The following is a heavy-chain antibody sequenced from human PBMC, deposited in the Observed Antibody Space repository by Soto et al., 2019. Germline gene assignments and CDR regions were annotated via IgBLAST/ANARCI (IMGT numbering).Heavy chain of an antibody. D-gene: IGHD5-18*01. Sequence: GGSLRLSCAASGFTFSSYAMSWVRQAPGKGLEWVSAISGSGGSTYYADSVKGRFTISRDNSKNSLYLQMNSLRTEDTALYYCAKDIDGYSYGFTYYYYGMDVWGQGTTVTVSS. CDR2: ISGSGGST. CDR3: AKDIDGYSYGFTYYYYGMDV. CDR1: GFTFSSYA. J-gene: IGHJ6*02. V-gene: IGHV3-23*01.